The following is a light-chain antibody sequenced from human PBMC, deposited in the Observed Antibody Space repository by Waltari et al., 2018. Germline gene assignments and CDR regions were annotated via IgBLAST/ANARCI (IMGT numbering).Light chain of an antibody. CDR2: DVS. CDR1: RRDIGGYNL. J-gene: IGLJ3*02. V-gene: IGLV2-14*03. Sequence: QSALTQPASVSGSPGQSVTISCTGTRRDIGGYNLVPWYQQHPGKAPKFMIFDVSYRPSGISNRFSGSKSGNTASLTISGLQADDEADYYCSSYTSSNTIVFGGGTKLTVL. CDR3: SSYTSSNTIV.